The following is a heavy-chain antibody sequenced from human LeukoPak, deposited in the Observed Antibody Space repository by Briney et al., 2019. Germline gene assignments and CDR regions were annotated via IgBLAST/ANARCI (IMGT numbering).Heavy chain of an antibody. D-gene: IGHD3-10*01. CDR3: ARDVGSGSHYYYMDV. CDR1: GGTFSSYA. CDR2: IIPIFGTA. J-gene: IGHJ6*03. V-gene: IGHV1-69*05. Sequence: SVKVSCKASGGTFSSYAISWVRPAPGQGLGWMGGIIPIFGTANYAQKFQSRVTITTDESTSTAYMEMSSLRSEDTAVYYCARDVGSGSHYYYMDVWGKGTTVTVSS.